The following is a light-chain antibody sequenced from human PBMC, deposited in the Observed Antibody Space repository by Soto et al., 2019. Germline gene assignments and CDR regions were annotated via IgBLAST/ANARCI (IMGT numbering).Light chain of an antibody. V-gene: IGLV2-14*01. CDR2: DVS. Sequence: QYALTQPASVSGSPGQSITISCTGTSSDVGGYNYVSWYQQHPGKVPKLMIYDVSNRPSGVSNRFSCSKSGNTASLTISGLQAEDEADYYCSSYTSTGTRVFGGGTKVTVL. CDR1: SSDVGGYNY. CDR3: SSYTSTGTRV. J-gene: IGLJ2*01.